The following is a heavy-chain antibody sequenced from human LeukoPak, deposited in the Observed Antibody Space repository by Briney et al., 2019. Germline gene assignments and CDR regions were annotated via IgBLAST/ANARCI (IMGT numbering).Heavy chain of an antibody. CDR1: GYSFTSYW. V-gene: IGHV5-51*01. D-gene: IGHD6-13*01. CDR2: IYPGDSDT. Sequence: GESLKISCKGSGYSFTSYWIGWVRQMPGKGLEWMAIIYPGDSDTRYSPSFQGQVTISADKSISTAYLQWSSLKASDTAMYYCTTLYSSSWKTFDYWGQGTLVTVPS. CDR3: TTLYSSSWKTFDY. J-gene: IGHJ4*02.